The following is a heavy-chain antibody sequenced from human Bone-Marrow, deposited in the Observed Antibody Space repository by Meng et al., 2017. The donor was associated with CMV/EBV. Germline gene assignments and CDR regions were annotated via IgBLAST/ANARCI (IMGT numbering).Heavy chain of an antibody. CDR1: GGSINNSSYY. D-gene: IGHD3-10*01. CDR2: IYYSGST. V-gene: IGHV4-39*07. J-gene: IGHJ3*02. CDR3: ARLTILRGLLHVRAFDI. Sequence: SETLSLTCTVSGGSINNSSYYWGWIRQSPGKGLEWIGNIYYSGSTYYQPSLKRRVTITVDTSKNQFSLKLSSVTAADTAIYYCARLTILRGLLHVRAFDIWGQGTMVTVS.